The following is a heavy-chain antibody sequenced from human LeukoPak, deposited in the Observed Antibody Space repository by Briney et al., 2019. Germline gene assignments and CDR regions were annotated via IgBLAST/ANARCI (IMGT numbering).Heavy chain of an antibody. J-gene: IGHJ6*03. D-gene: IGHD6-13*01. CDR3: AREGWQQLVGTSYYYYYMAV. CDR2: ISYGGRNK. V-gene: IGHV3-30*04. Sequence: GVPLRLSCAPSVFTFSSCPKQWLPEAPDKALEGVAYISYGGRNKYYADSVKGRFTISRDNSKNTPYLQMNSLRAEDTAVYYCAREGWQQLVGTSYYYYYMAVWGKGTTVTVSS. CDR1: VFTFSSCP.